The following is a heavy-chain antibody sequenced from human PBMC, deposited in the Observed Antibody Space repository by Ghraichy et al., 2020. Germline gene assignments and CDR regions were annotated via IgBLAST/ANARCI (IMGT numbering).Heavy chain of an antibody. Sequence: SETLSLTCTVSGGSISSYYWSWIRQPPGKGLEWIGYSYYSGSTNYNPSLKSRVTISVDTSKNQFSLKLSSVTAADTAVYYCARHYDLTTVDQTSYGGMDVCRPATPVTLSS. V-gene: IGHV4-59*01. D-gene: IGHD4-23*01. CDR1: GGSISSYY. CDR2: SYYSGST. CDR3: ARHYDLTTVDQTSYGGMDV. J-gene: IGHJ6*02.